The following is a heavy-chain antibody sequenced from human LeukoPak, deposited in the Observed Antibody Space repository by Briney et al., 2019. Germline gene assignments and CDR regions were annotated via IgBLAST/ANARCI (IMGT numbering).Heavy chain of an antibody. CDR3: AIGGLMDCSSTSCYRNWFDP. Sequence: GSSVKVSCKASGGTFSSYTISWVRQAPGQGLEWMGRIIPILGIANYAQKFQGRVTLTADKSTSTAYMELSSLRSEDTAVYYCAIGGLMDCSSTSCYRNWFDPWGQGTLVTVSS. J-gene: IGHJ5*02. CDR2: IIPILGIA. CDR1: GGTFSSYT. V-gene: IGHV1-69*02. D-gene: IGHD2-2*01.